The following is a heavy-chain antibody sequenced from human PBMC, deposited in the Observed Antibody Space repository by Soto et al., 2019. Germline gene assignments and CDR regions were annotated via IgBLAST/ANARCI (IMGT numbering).Heavy chain of an antibody. CDR1: GFTFSNYA. CDR2: ISGSGGTT. CDR3: AKFFVETGSNSGWPWSFHY. V-gene: IGHV3-23*01. D-gene: IGHD6-25*01. J-gene: IGHJ4*02. Sequence: EVQLLESGGGLVQPGRSLRLSCAASGFTFSNYAMSWVRQAPGQGLDWVSAISGSGGTTYYAHPVKGRFTISRDNPKNTLFPQTNSLRAEDAAVYYCAKFFVETGSNSGWPWSFHYWGQGTLVTVSS.